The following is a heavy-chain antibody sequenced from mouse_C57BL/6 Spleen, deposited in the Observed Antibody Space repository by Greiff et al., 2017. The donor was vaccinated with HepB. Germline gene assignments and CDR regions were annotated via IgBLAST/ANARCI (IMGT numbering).Heavy chain of an antibody. V-gene: IGHV1-26*01. Sequence: EVKLQQSGPELVKPGASVKISCKASGYTFTDYYMNWVKQSHGKSLEWIGDINPNNGGTSYNQKFKGKATLTVDKSSSTAYMELRSLTSEDSAVYYCARDYDGSYWGQGTLVTVSA. CDR2: INPNNGGT. D-gene: IGHD2-4*01. CDR3: ARDYDGSY. CDR1: GYTFTDYY. J-gene: IGHJ3*01.